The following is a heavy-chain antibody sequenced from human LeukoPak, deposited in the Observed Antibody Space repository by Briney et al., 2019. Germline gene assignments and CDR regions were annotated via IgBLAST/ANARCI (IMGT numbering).Heavy chain of an antibody. CDR3: ARGLSIAARRAFDY. J-gene: IGHJ4*02. CDR2: IYTSGST. CDR1: GDSISSYY. Sequence: SETLSLTCTVSGDSISSYYWSWIRQPAGKGLEWIGRIYTSGSTNYNPSLKSRVTISVDTSKNQFSLKLSSVTAADTAVYYCARGLSIAARRAFDYWGQGTLVTVSS. V-gene: IGHV4-4*07. D-gene: IGHD6-6*01.